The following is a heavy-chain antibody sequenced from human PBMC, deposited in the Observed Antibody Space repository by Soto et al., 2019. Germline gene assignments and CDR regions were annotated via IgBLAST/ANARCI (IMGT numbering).Heavy chain of an antibody. Sequence: GGSLRVSCGASVFTFSSYEMNWVRQAPGKGLEWVSYISSSGSTIYYADSVKGRFTISRDNAKNSLYLQMNSLRAEDTAVYYCATAIFGYSSSWYGGHAFDIWGQGTMVTVSS. CDR2: ISSSGSTI. V-gene: IGHV3-48*03. J-gene: IGHJ3*02. CDR3: ATAIFGYSSSWYGGHAFDI. D-gene: IGHD6-13*01. CDR1: VFTFSSYE.